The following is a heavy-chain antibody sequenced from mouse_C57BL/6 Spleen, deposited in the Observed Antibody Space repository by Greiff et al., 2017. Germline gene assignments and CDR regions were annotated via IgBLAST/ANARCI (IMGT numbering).Heavy chain of an antibody. CDR3: AREGTGTGGYYFDY. CDR1: GFTFSSYA. J-gene: IGHJ2*01. V-gene: IGHV5-4*01. CDR2: ISDGGSYT. Sequence: EVQLVESGGGLVKPGGSLKLSCAASGFTFSSYAMSWVRQTPEKRLEWVATISDGGSYTYYPDNVKGRFTISRDNAKNNLYLQMSHLKSEDTAMYYWAREGTGTGGYYFDYWGQGTTLTVSS. D-gene: IGHD4-1*01.